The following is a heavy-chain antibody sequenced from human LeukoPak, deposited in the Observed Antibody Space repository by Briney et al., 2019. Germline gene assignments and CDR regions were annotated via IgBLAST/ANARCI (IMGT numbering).Heavy chain of an antibody. V-gene: IGHV4-59*12. CDR3: ARAGGYSSSWDFDY. D-gene: IGHD6-13*01. CDR1: GGSISSYY. Sequence: TSETLSLTCTVSGGSISSYYWSWIRQPPGKGLEWIGYIYYSGSTNYNPSLKSRVTISADTSKNQFSLKLSSVTAADTAIYYCARAGGYSSSWDFDYWGQGTLVTVSS. J-gene: IGHJ4*02. CDR2: IYYSGST.